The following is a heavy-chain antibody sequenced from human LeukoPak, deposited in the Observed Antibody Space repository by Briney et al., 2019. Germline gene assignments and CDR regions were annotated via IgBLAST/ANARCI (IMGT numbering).Heavy chain of an antibody. Sequence: PSETLSLTCTVSGGSISSYYWSWIRQPPGKGLEWIGYIYYSGSTNYNPSLKSRVTISVDTSKNQFSLKLSSVTAADTAVYYCARHVIKFRRGNGSSWYYFDYWGQGTLVTVSS. J-gene: IGHJ4*02. V-gene: IGHV4-59*08. CDR1: GGSISSYY. CDR2: IYYSGST. D-gene: IGHD6-13*01. CDR3: ARHVIKFRRGNGSSWYYFDY.